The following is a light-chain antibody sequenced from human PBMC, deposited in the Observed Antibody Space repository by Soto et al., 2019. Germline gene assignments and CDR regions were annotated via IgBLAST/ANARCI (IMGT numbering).Light chain of an antibody. J-gene: IGKJ5*01. CDR1: QSLLHSNGYNY. CDR3: MQALQTPIT. CDR2: LGS. Sequence: DIVMTPSPLSLPVTPGEPASISCRSSQSLLHSNGYNYLDWYLQKPGQSPQLLIYLGSNRASGVHDRFSGSGSGTDFTLKISRVEAEDVGVYYCMQALQTPITFGQGTRLEIK. V-gene: IGKV2-28*01.